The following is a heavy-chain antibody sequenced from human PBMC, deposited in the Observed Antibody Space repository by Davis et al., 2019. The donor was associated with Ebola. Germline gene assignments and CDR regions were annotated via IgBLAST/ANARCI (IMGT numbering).Heavy chain of an antibody. Sequence: SVKVSCKASGGTFSSYAISWVRQAPGQGLEWMGGIIPIFGTANYAQKFQGRVTITADESTSTAYMELSSLRSEDTAVYYCARDSWIVVGIYYYYGMDVWGQGTLVTVSS. CDR3: ARDSWIVVGIYYYYGMDV. CDR2: IIPIFGTA. CDR1: GGTFSSYA. D-gene: IGHD3-22*01. J-gene: IGHJ6*02. V-gene: IGHV1-69*13.